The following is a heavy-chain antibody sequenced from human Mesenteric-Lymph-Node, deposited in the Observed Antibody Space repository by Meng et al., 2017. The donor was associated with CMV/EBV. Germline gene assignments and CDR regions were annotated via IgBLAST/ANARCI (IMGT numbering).Heavy chain of an antibody. CDR3: ARPLFQTGATYYYYYGMDV. D-gene: IGHD1-7*01. CDR1: GFTFSNYG. V-gene: IGHV3-30*03. CDR2: MSYDGTNQ. Sequence: GESLKISCAASGFTFSNYGMHWVRQAPGKGLEWVAAMSYDGTNQNYADSVKTRFTIPRSNSKNTLFLQMNSLRAEDTALYYCARPLFQTGATYYYYYGMDVWGQGTTVTVSS. J-gene: IGHJ6*02.